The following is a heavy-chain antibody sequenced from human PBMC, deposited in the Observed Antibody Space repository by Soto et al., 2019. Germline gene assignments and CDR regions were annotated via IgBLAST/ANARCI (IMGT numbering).Heavy chain of an antibody. CDR1: GYTMTSYG. D-gene: IGHD6-13*01. CDR3: AGLREAAGDFDY. V-gene: IGHV1-18*01. CDR2: ISAYNGNT. J-gene: IGHJ4*02. Sequence: ASVKGSCKAAGYTMTSYGISWERQAPGQGPEWMGWISAYNGNTNYAQKLQGRVTMTTDTSTGTAYMELRSLRSVDTAVYYCAGLREAAGDFDYWGQGTLVTVSS.